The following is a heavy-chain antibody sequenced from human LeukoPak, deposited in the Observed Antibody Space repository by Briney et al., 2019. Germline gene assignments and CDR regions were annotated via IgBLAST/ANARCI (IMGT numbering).Heavy chain of an antibody. Sequence: SETLSLTCTVSGGSISSYYWSWIRQPPGKGLEWIGEINHSGSTNYNPSLKSRVTISVDTSKNQFSLKLSSVTAADTAVYYCARTFSLIAVAGTVYYFDYWGQGTLVTVSS. CDR3: ARTFSLIAVAGTVYYFDY. V-gene: IGHV4-34*01. CDR2: INHSGST. J-gene: IGHJ4*02. CDR1: GGSISSYY. D-gene: IGHD6-19*01.